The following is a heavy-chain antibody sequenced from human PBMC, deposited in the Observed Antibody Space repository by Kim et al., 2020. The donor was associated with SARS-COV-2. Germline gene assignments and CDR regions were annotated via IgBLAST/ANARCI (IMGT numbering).Heavy chain of an antibody. J-gene: IGHJ4*02. D-gene: IGHD6-13*01. CDR1: GFTFSNYA. V-gene: IGHV3-23*01. CDR3: TKDRVSAAGSHDD. CDR2: ISGSGGGT. Sequence: GGSLRLSCAASGFTFSNYAMSWVRQAPGKGLEWVSRISGSGGGTYYADSVKGRFTISRDNSKNTLFLQMNDLGAEDTAVYYCTKDRVSAAGSHDDWGQGTRVSVSS.